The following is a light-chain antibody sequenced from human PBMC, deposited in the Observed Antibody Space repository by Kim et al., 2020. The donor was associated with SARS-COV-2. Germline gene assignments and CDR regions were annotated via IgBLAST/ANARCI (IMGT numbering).Light chain of an antibody. CDR3: QQYGSSPPLIT. Sequence: EIVLTQSPGTLSLSPGERATLSCRASQSVSSSYLAWYQQKPGQAPRLLIYGASSRATGIPDRFSGSGSGTDFTLTISRLEPEDFAVYYCQQYGSSPPLITFGRGTRLEIK. CDR1: QSVSSSY. CDR2: GAS. V-gene: IGKV3-20*01. J-gene: IGKJ5*01.